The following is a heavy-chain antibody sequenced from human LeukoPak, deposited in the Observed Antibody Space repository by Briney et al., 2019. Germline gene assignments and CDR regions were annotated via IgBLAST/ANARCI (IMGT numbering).Heavy chain of an antibody. J-gene: IGHJ1*01. CDR2: IKTDGSEK. D-gene: IGHD3-22*01. CDR3: ATYSSLNRREFQY. CDR1: GFTFSNYW. Sequence: GGSXRLSCEGSGFTFSNYWMGWVRQAPGKGRQWVANIKTDGSEKYYVDSVKGRFTISRDNAKNSLYLQMNSLRAEDTAVYYCATYSSLNRREFQYWGQGTLLTVSS. V-gene: IGHV3-7*01.